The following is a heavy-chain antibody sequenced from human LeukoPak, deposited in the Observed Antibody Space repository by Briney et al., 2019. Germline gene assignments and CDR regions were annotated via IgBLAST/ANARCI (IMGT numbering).Heavy chain of an antibody. Sequence: PGGSLRLSCAASGFTFSSYAMSWVRQAPGKGLEWVSSISNGGSTYYADSVKGRFTISRDNARNTLYLQMNSLRAEDTAVYYCARGGPIYCSGDSCYPGDYWGQGTLVTVSS. V-gene: IGHV3-23*01. D-gene: IGHD2-15*01. J-gene: IGHJ4*02. CDR2: ISNGGST. CDR3: ARGGPIYCSGDSCYPGDY. CDR1: GFTFSSYA.